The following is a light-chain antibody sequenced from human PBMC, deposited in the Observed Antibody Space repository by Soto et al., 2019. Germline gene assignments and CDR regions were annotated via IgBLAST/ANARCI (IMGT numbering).Light chain of an antibody. Sequence: ISLAQSPAALCVSPGESATLSSIASPCVSSYLAWYQQKPGQAPRLLIYGVSTRANGVPARFSGSGSGTVFTLTISSLQSEDFAVYYCQQYNNWPLTFGGGTEVDIK. CDR1: PCVSSY. CDR2: GVS. CDR3: QQYNNWPLT. V-gene: IGKV3-15*01. J-gene: IGKJ4*01.